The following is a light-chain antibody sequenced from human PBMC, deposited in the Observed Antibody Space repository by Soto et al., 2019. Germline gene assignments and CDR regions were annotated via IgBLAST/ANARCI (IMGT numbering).Light chain of an antibody. J-gene: IGKJ3*01. Sequence: DIQMTQSPSSLSASVGDRVTITCRASQTIIRYLNWYQQKVGRAPNLLIYAASSLQSGVPSRFSGSVSGTEFTLTISILQPEDFATYYCQQSYSTLFSFGPGTKVEIK. CDR3: QQSYSTLFS. V-gene: IGKV1-39*01. CDR2: AAS. CDR1: QTIIRY.